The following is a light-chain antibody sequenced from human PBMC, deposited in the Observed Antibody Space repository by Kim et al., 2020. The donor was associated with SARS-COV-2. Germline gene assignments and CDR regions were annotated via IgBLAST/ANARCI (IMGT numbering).Light chain of an antibody. CDR2: SNK. V-gene: IGLV1-44*01. CDR3: GAWDDGLNGDV. Sequence: QSVLSQPPSASGTPGQRVTISCSGSSSNMGSNTVHWYQQLPGTAPKLLIYSNKKRPSGVPDRFSGSKSGTSASLAISGLQSEDEADYYCGAWDDGLNGDVFGTGTKVNVL. J-gene: IGLJ1*01. CDR1: SSNMGSNT.